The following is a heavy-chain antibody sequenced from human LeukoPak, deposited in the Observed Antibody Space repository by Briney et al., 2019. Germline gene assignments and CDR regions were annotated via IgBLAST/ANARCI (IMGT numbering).Heavy chain of an antibody. Sequence: SQTLSLTCTVSGGSISSGGYYWSWIRQHPGKGLEWIGYIYYSGSTNYNPSLKSRVTISVDTSKNQFSLKLSSVTAADTAVYYCARAKYYYDSSGNVESAYWYFDLWGRGTLVTVSS. CDR1: GGSISSGGYY. D-gene: IGHD3-22*01. CDR2: IYYSGST. CDR3: ARAKYYYDSSGNVESAYWYFDL. V-gene: IGHV4-61*08. J-gene: IGHJ2*01.